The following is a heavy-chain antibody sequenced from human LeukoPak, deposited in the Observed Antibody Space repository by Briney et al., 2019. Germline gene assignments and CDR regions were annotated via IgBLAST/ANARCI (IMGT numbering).Heavy chain of an antibody. CDR1: GGSFSGYY. CDR3: ARGPPFMIVVVITPRGYFDY. V-gene: IGHV4-34*01. CDR2: INHSGST. J-gene: IGHJ4*02. D-gene: IGHD3-22*01. Sequence: SETLSLTCAVYGGSFSGYYWSWIRQPPGKGLGWIVEINHSGSTNYNPSLKSRVTISVDTSKNQFSLKLSSVTAADTAVYYCARGPPFMIVVVITPRGYFDYWGQGTLVTVSS.